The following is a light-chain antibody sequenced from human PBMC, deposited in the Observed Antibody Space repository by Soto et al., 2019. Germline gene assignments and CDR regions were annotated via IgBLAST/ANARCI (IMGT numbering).Light chain of an antibody. CDR2: GAS. V-gene: IGKV3-15*01. CDR3: QQYTARPPWT. Sequence: EIVMTQSPVTRSVSPGERATLSCRASHHVATNLAWYQQKPGQPPRRLIYGASTRATGVSARFSGSGSGTEFTLSISSLQSDDFAVYYCQQYTARPPWTFGQGTRV. CDR1: HHVATN. J-gene: IGKJ1*01.